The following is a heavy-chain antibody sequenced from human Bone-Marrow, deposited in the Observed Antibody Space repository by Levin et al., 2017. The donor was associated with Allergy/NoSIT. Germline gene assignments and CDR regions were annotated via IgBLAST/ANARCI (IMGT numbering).Heavy chain of an antibody. J-gene: IGHJ2*01. Sequence: SETLSLTCAVYGGSFSGYYWSWIRQPPGKGLEWIGEINHSGSTNYNPSLKSRVTIPVDTSKNQFYLKLSSVTAADTAVYYCAREKPYYDSSGNYYGGSFAHWGRGTLVTVSS. CDR1: GGSFSGYY. D-gene: IGHD3-22*01. CDR3: AREKPYYDSSGNYYGGSFAH. CDR2: INHSGST. V-gene: IGHV4-34*01.